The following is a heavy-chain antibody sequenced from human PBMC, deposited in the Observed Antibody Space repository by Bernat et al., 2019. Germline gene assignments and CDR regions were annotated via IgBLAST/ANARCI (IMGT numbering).Heavy chain of an antibody. J-gene: IGHJ5*02. D-gene: IGHD6-13*01. CDR2: IYYSGST. CDR1: GGSISSSSYY. Sequence: QLQLQESGPGLVKPSETLSLTCTVSGGSISSSSYYWGWIRQPPGKGLEWIGSIYYSGSTYYNPSLKSRVTISVDTSKNQFSLTLSSVTAADTAVYYCARTSQQLARSARGGFDPWGQGTLVTVSS. CDR3: ARTSQQLARSARGGFDP. V-gene: IGHV4-39*01.